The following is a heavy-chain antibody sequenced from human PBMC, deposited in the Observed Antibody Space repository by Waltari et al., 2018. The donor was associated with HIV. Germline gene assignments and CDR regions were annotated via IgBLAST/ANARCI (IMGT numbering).Heavy chain of an antibody. CDR3: AREDYSGYVGHAFDI. J-gene: IGHJ3*02. CDR1: GFTFRLSSYT. V-gene: IGHV3-21*02. D-gene: IGHD5-12*01. CDR2: ISRSSSFI. Sequence: QLVESGGGLVKPGGSLRLSCGASGFTFRLSSYTMNWVRQAPGKGLEWVASISRSSSFIYTAESVKGRFTISRDNVKKSVDLQMNSLRPEDTAVYYCAREDYSGYVGHAFDIWGQGTMVTVSS.